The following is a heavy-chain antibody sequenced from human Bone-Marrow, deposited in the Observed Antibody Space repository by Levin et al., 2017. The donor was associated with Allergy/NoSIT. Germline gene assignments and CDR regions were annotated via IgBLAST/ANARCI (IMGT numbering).Heavy chain of an antibody. CDR2: ISYDGNNK. V-gene: IGHV3-30-3*01. D-gene: IGHD3-22*01. J-gene: IGHJ6*02. Sequence: GGSLRLSCAASGFTFSRYAMHWVRQAPGKGLEWVAVISYDGNNKYDADSVKGRFTISRDNSKNTLYVQMNSLRPEDTAVYFCARDLGYDSSAFYLRHYSFYGMDVWGQGTTVTVSS. CDR1: GFTFSRYA. CDR3: ARDLGYDSSAFYLRHYSFYGMDV.